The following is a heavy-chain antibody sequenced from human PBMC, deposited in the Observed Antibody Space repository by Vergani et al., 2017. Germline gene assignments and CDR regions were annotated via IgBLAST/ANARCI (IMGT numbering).Heavy chain of an antibody. Sequence: QVQLQESGPGLVKPSETLSLTCAVSGYSISSTNYWGWIRQPPGKGLEWIGSIYHSGSTYNNPSLKSRVTISVDTSKNQFSLKLSSVTAADTAVYYCARHRGDNYRGGMDVWGQGSTVTVAS. J-gene: IGHJ6*02. CDR1: GYSISSTNY. D-gene: IGHD1-1*01. CDR3: ARHRGDNYRGGMDV. CDR2: IYHSGST. V-gene: IGHV4-38-2*01.